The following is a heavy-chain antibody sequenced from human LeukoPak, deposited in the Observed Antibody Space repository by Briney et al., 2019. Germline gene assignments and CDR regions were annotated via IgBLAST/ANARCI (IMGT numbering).Heavy chain of an antibody. J-gene: IGHJ4*02. Sequence: GGSLRLSCAASGFAFGTYSIHWVRQAPGKGLEWVASITSTSIYIYYGDSVKGRFIVSRDNARNSLYLQMNSLRAEDTAVYYCARARIDYWGQGTLVTVSS. CDR3: ARARIDY. V-gene: IGHV3-21*01. CDR2: ITSTSIYI. CDR1: GFAFGTYS. D-gene: IGHD1-14*01.